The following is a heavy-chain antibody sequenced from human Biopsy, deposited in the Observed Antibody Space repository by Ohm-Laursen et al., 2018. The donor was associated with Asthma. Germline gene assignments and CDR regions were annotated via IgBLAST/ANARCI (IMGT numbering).Heavy chain of an antibody. D-gene: IGHD5-12*01. CDR2: INPLLGST. CDR3: ARRNQWLSLSLDF. Sequence: SSVKVSCKTSGDIFSSFPFSWVRQAPGQGLEWMGGINPLLGSTNYAPRFQGRVTPTADESSSTVYMELSSLTSDDTAVYYCARRNQWLSLSLDFWGQGTLVTVSS. J-gene: IGHJ4*02. V-gene: IGHV1-69*01. CDR1: GDIFSSFP.